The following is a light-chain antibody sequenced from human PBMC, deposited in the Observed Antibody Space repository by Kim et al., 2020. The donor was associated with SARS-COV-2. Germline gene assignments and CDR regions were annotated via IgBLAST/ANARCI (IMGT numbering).Light chain of an antibody. V-gene: IGKV3-15*01. J-gene: IGKJ5*01. CDR1: QWVVSD. Sequence: PGEKVSRSCSASQWVVSDLGWYQQKPGQPPRLLIYGASTRATGVPARFTGSGSGTDFTLTISSLQSEDCAVYYCQQYHDWRITFGQGTRLEIK. CDR3: QQYHDWRIT. CDR2: GAS.